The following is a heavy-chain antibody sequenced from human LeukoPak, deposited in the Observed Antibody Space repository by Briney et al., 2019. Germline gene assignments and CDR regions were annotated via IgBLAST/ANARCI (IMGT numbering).Heavy chain of an antibody. J-gene: IGHJ4*02. CDR1: GGSCSGYY. D-gene: IGHD2-15*01. CDR3: AREEVV. CDR2: INHSGST. V-gene: IGHV4-34*01. Sequence: SETLSLTCAVYGGSCSGYYWSWIRQPPGKGLEWIGEINHSGSTNYNPSLKSRVTISVDTSKNQFSLKLSSVTAADTAVYYCAREEVVWGQGTLVTVSS.